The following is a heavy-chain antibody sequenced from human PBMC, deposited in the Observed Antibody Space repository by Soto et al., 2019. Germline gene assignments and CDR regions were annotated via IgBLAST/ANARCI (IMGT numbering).Heavy chain of an antibody. CDR3: ARDLTGNAYCRFDS. D-gene: IGHD1-1*01. CDR1: GGSVNSGSPY. V-gene: IGHV4-61*01. J-gene: IGHJ4*02. CDR2: IFYNGGT. Sequence: QVQIQESGPGLVTPSETLSLTCTVSGGSVNSGSPYWSWIRQSPGQGLEWIGYIFYNGGTNNNPSHTNRVSIAVDQSRSHYSLWLISVTAADTAVYYWARDLTGNAYCRFDSSGPLTRVTFS.